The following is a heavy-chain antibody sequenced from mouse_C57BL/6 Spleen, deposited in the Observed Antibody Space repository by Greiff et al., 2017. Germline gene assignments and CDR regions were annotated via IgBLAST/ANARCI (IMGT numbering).Heavy chain of an antibody. CDR3: ARDPNRDGGAMDY. J-gene: IGHJ4*01. Sequence: EVKLMESGGGLVQSGRSLRLSCATSGFTFSDFYMEWVRQAPGKGLEWIAASRNKANDYTTEYSASVKGRFIVSRDTSQSILYLQMNALRAEDTAIYYCARDPNRDGGAMDYWGQGTSVTVSS. D-gene: IGHD4-1*01. CDR1: GFTFSDFY. CDR2: SRNKANDYTT. V-gene: IGHV7-1*01.